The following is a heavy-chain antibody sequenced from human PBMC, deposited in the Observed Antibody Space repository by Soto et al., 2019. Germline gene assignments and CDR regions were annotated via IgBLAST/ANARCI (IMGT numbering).Heavy chain of an antibody. D-gene: IGHD6-6*01. CDR2: IIPIFGTA. J-gene: IGHJ6*03. Sequence: ASVKVSCKASGGTFSSYAISWVRQAPGQGLEWMGGIIPIFGTANYAQKFQGRVTITADESTSTAYMELSSLRSEDTAVYYCAKDDAHQTARPHYYYYMDVWGKGTTVTVSS. CDR1: GGTFSSYA. CDR3: AKDDAHQTARPHYYYYMDV. V-gene: IGHV1-69*13.